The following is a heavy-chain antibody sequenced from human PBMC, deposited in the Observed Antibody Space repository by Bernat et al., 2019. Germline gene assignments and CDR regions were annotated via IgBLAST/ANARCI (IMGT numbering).Heavy chain of an antibody. D-gene: IGHD6-13*01. Sequence: EVQLVESGGGLIQPGGSLRLSCAASGFTVSSNHMSWVRQAPGKGLEWVSVIYSGGNTVHADSVKGRFTISRDNYKNTLNLQMNSLRTEDTAVYYCATSIAAAGMGYFQHWGQGTLVTVSS. CDR1: GFTVSSNH. V-gene: IGHV3-53*01. CDR2: IYSGGNT. J-gene: IGHJ1*01. CDR3: ATSIAAAGMGYFQH.